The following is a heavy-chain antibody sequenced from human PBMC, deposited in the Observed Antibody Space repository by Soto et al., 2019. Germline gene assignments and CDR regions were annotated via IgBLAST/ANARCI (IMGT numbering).Heavy chain of an antibody. D-gene: IGHD6-25*01. CDR2: VYHSGST. V-gene: IGHV4-30-4*01. CDR1: GGSVSSGDYY. Sequence: PSETLSLTCTVSGGSVSSGDYYWSWIRQRPGKGLEWIGYVYHSGSTYYNPSLKSRVTISVDTSKNQFSLKLSSVTAADTAVYYCARGIAARVNYYGMDVWGQGTTVTVSS. CDR3: ARGIAARVNYYGMDV. J-gene: IGHJ6*02.